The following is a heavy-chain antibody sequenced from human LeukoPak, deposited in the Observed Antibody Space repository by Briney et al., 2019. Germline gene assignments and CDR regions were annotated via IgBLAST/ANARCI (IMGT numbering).Heavy chain of an antibody. Sequence: GASVKVSGKASGGTFSSYAISWVRQAPGQGLEWMGRIIPIFGIANYAQKFQGRVTITADKSTSTAYMELSSLRSEDTAVYYCARDRERTVTTNRWFDPWGQGTLVTVSS. J-gene: IGHJ5*02. CDR1: GGTFSSYA. CDR3: ARDRERTVTTNRWFDP. V-gene: IGHV1-69*04. D-gene: IGHD4-17*01. CDR2: IIPIFGIA.